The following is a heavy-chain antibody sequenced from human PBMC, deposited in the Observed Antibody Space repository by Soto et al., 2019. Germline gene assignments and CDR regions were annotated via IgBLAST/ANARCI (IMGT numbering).Heavy chain of an antibody. CDR2: IYYSGST. V-gene: IGHV4-59*01. CDR3: ASPSGTIDGVFEI. Sequence: SETLSLTCTVSGGSISSYYWSWIRQPPGKGLEWIGYIYYSGSTNYNPSLKSRVTISVDTSKNQFSLKLSSVTAADTAVYYCASPSGTIDGVFEIWAQGTLVTGSS. CDR1: GGSISSYY. J-gene: IGHJ3*02. D-gene: IGHD2-8*01.